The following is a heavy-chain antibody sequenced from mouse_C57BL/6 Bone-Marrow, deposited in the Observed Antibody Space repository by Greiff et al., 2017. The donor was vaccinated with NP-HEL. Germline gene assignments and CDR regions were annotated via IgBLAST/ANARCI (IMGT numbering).Heavy chain of an antibody. J-gene: IGHJ3*01. CDR3: ARVYDGYYGRFAY. CDR1: GYTFTSYW. V-gene: IGHV1-55*01. Sequence: VKLQQPGAELVKPGASVKMSCKASGYTFTSYWITWVKQRPGQGLEWIGDIYPGSGSTNYNEKFKSKATLTVDTSSSTAYMQLSSLTSEDSAVYYCARVYDGYYGRFAYWGQGTLVTVSA. CDR2: IYPGSGST. D-gene: IGHD2-3*01.